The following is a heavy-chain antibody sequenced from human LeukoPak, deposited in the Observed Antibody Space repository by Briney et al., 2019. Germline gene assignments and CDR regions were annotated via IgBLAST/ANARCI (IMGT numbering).Heavy chain of an antibody. CDR3: ARNSGDY. D-gene: IGHD4-23*01. CDR1: GGSISDFY. V-gene: IGHV4-4*07. Sequence: SETPSLTCSVSGGSISDFYWSWIRQPAGKGLEWIGRIYTSGNTNYNPSLKSRVTMSLDASKNQFSLKLSSVTAADTAVYYCARNSGDYWGLGTLVTVCS. CDR2: IYTSGNT. J-gene: IGHJ4*02.